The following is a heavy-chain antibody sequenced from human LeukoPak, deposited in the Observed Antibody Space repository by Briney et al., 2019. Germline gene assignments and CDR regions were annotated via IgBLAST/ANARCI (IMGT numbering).Heavy chain of an antibody. D-gene: IGHD3-10*01. CDR3: ARDRSGSSSLNAFDI. J-gene: IGHJ3*02. CDR1: GGSISRGDNY. CDR2: IYYTGRT. Sequence: SETLSLTCTVSGGSISRGDNYWSWIRQHPGKGLECIGYIYYTGRTYYNPSLKSRVTISIDTSRSQFSLRLSSVTAADTAVYYCARDRSGSSSLNAFDIWGQGTMVTVSS. V-gene: IGHV4-31*03.